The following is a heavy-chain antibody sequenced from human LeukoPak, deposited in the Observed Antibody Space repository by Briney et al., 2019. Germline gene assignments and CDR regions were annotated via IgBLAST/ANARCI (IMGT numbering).Heavy chain of an antibody. CDR2: IKSKGSGGTT. D-gene: IGHD2-21*01. CDR3: THISRIPDRFTS. V-gene: IGHV3-15*01. J-gene: IGHJ5*02. Sequence: GESLRLSCEVSGLTFIDAWVSWARQAPGKGLEWVGRIKSKGSGGTTDHAAPVKGRFTISRDDSKNTVYLQMSSLGTEDTAIYYCTHISRIPDRFTSWGQGTLVTVSS. CDR1: GLTFIDAW.